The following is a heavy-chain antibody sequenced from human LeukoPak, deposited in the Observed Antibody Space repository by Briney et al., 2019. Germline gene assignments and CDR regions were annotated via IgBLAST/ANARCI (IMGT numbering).Heavy chain of an antibody. D-gene: IGHD3-22*01. CDR2: IYWNDDK. CDR3: AHKTSSGYYYVGYFDY. Sequence: ESGPKLGKPTQTLTLTCTFSGFSLSTSGVGVGWIPQPPGKALEWLSPIYWNDDKRYSPSLKSRLTITKDTSKNQVVLTMTNMDPVDTATYYCAHKTSSGYYYVGYFDYWGQGTLVTVSS. J-gene: IGHJ4*02. CDR1: GFSLSTSGVG. V-gene: IGHV2-5*01.